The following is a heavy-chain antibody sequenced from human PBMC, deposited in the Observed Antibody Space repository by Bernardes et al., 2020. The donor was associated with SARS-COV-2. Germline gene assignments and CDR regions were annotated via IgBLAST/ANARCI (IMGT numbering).Heavy chain of an antibody. Sequence: GGSLRLSCEASGFTFSSYLFSWFRQAPGKGLEWVSSLSGAGYYLYYGDSVRGRFTTSRDNTRKSVFLQMESLRADDTAVYYCARDVGGTDWRFGFDVWGPGTKVHVSS. V-gene: IGHV3-21*01. D-gene: IGHD3-9*01. CDR2: LSGAGYYL. CDR3: ARDVGGTDWRFGFDV. J-gene: IGHJ3*01. CDR1: GFTFSSYL.